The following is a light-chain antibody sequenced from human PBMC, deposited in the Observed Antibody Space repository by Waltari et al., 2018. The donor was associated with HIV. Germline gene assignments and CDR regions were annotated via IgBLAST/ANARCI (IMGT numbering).Light chain of an antibody. V-gene: IGKV1-39*01. CDR2: ASS. Sequence: DIQMTQSPSSLSASLRDSVVITCRASQTISGYLNWYQQNSGLAPTLLLYASSSLQDGVPARVSGSGSGTDFSLTINSLQVEDFAVYYGQHSYRGLTFGPGTNVDV. CDR1: QTISGY. J-gene: IGKJ3*01. CDR3: QHSYRGLT.